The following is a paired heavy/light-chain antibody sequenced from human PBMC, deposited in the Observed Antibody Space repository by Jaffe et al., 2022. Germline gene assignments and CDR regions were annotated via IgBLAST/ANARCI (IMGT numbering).Light chain of an antibody. CDR1: QSLLHSDGKTY. J-gene: IGKJ4*01. CDR3: MQGLHLPLT. V-gene: IGKV2-29*02. Sequence: DIVMTQTPLSLSVTPGQPASISCKSSQSLLHSDGKTYFYWYLQKPGQSPQLLIYDGSSRFSGVPDRFIGSGSGTDFTLKISRVEAEDVGVYYCMQGLHLPLTFGGGTKVEI. CDR2: DGS.
Heavy chain of an antibody. CDR3: ARGGYASESYYTEIDY. CDR1: GFSFSSYW. V-gene: IGHV3-74*01. CDR2: IQSDGSDT. J-gene: IGHJ4*02. D-gene: IGHD3-10*01. Sequence: EVQLVESGGGLVQPGGSLRLSCEASGFSFSSYWMHWVRQVPGKGLVWVSRIQSDGSDTTYADSVKGRFTISRDNAKNTLYLQMSILRAEDTAVYFCARGGYASESYYTEIDYWGQGTLVTVSS.